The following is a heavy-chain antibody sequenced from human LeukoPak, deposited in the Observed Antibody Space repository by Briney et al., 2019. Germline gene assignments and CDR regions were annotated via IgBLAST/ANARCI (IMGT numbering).Heavy chain of an antibody. V-gene: IGHV1-18*01. CDR2: ISAYNGNT. CDR1: GYTFTSYG. Sequence: ASVKVSSKASGYTFTSYGISWVRQAPGQGLEWMGWISAYNGNTNYAQKLQGRVTMTTDTSTSTAYMELRSLRSDDTAVYYCARDRAAPDTNWFDPWGQGTLVTVSS. D-gene: IGHD6-13*01. CDR3: ARDRAAPDTNWFDP. J-gene: IGHJ5*02.